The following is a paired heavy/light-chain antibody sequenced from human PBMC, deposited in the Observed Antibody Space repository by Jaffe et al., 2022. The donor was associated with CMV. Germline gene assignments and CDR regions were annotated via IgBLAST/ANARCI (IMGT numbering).Light chain of an antibody. J-gene: IGKJ1*01. CDR1: QSVLYSSNNKNY. V-gene: IGKV4-1*01. CDR2: WAS. Sequence: DIVMTQSPDSLAVSLGERATINCKSSQSVLYSSNNKNYLAWYQQKPGQPPKLLIYWASTRESGVPDRFSGSGSGTDFTLTISSLQAEDVAVYYCQQYYTTPRTFGQGTKVQIK. CDR3: QQYYTTPRT.
Heavy chain of an antibody. CDR2: INSDGSRT. CDR1: GFTFSRYR. J-gene: IGHJ3*02. CDR3: ARGRYYDSSDYYDASSDYHDAFDI. D-gene: IGHD3-22*01. Sequence: EVQLVESGGGLVQPGGSLRLSCAASGFTFSRYRMHWVRQAPGKGLVWVSRINSDGSRTDYADSVKGRFTISRDYAKNTLYLQMNSLRAEDTAVYYCARGRYYDSSDYYDASSDYHDAFDIWGQGTMVTVSS. V-gene: IGHV3-74*01.